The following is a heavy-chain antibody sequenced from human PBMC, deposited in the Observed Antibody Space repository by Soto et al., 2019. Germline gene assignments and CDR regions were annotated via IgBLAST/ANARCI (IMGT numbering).Heavy chain of an antibody. J-gene: IGHJ4*02. V-gene: IGHV5-51*01. D-gene: IGHD3-22*01. CDR3: ATLPPTDSSGYYFHYFDY. Sequence: GESLTISCKGSGYSFTSYWIGWVRQMPGKGLEWMGIIYPGDSDTRYSPSFQGQVTISADKSISTAYLQWSSLKASDTAMYYCATLPPTDSSGYYFHYFDYWGQGTLVTVSS. CDR1: GYSFTSYW. CDR2: IYPGDSDT.